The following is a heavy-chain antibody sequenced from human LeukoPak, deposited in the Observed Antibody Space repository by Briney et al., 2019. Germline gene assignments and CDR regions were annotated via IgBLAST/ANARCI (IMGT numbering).Heavy chain of an antibody. J-gene: IGHJ3*02. Sequence: SGPTLVKPTQTLTLTCSFSGFSLSTTGVGVGWIRQPPGKALEWLAVILWNDDKRYSPSLKSRLTISKDTSKNHVVLMMTNMDPVDTATYYCAHKKTYYDSSGYQSDGFDIWGQGTMVTVSS. V-gene: IGHV2-5*01. D-gene: IGHD3-22*01. CDR1: GFSLSTTGVG. CDR2: ILWNDDK. CDR3: AHKKTYYDSSGYQSDGFDI.